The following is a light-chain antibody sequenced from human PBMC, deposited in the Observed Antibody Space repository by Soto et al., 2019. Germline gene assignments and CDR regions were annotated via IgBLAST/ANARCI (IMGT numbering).Light chain of an antibody. Sequence: EIVLTQSTCTLSLSAGERATLSWRASQSFSNNYLAWYQQKPGQAPRLLIYGASNRATGIPDRFSGSGSGTDFTLTISRLQPEDFAVYYCQQYGSSGTFGQGTKVDIK. V-gene: IGKV3-20*01. CDR3: QQYGSSGT. CDR1: QSFSNNY. J-gene: IGKJ1*01. CDR2: GAS.